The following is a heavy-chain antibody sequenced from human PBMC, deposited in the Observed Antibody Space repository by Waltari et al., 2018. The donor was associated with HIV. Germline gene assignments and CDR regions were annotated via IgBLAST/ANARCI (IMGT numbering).Heavy chain of an antibody. CDR1: GGTFSSYA. V-gene: IGHV1-69*12. CDR3: ASDYYDSSGYYSFDY. CDR2: IIPIFGTA. J-gene: IGHJ4*02. Sequence: QVQLVQSGAEVKKPGSSVKVSCKASGGTFSSYAISWVRQAPGQGLEWMGGIIPIFGTANYAQKCQGRVTITADEATSTAYMELSSLRSEDTAVYYCASDYYDSSGYYSFDYWGQGTLVTVSS. D-gene: IGHD3-22*01.